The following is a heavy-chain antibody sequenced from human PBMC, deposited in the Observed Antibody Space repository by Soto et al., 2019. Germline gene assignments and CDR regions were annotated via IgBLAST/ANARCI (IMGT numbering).Heavy chain of an antibody. V-gene: IGHV3-30-3*01. CDR2: ISYDGSNK. Sequence: VQLVESGGGVVQPGRSLRLSCAASGFTFSSYAMHWVRQAPGKGLEWVAVISYDGSNKYYADSVKGRFTISRDNSKNTLYLQMNSLRAEDTAVYYCARGDDYGDRKADWGQGTLVTVSS. CDR3: ARGDDYGDRKAD. D-gene: IGHD4-17*01. J-gene: IGHJ4*02. CDR1: GFTFSSYA.